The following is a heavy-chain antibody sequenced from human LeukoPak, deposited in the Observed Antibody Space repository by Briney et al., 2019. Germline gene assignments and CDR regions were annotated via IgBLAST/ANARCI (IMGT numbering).Heavy chain of an antibody. CDR2: IYYSGST. CDR3: ARASYSSSWYLDY. V-gene: IGHV4-59*08. J-gene: IGHJ4*02. Sequence: KPSETLSLTCTVSGGSISSYYWSWIRQPPGKGLEWIGYIYYSGSTNYNPSLKSRVTISVDTSKNQFSLKLSSVTAADTAVYYCARASYSSSWYLDYWGQETLVTVSS. D-gene: IGHD6-13*01. CDR1: GGSISSYY.